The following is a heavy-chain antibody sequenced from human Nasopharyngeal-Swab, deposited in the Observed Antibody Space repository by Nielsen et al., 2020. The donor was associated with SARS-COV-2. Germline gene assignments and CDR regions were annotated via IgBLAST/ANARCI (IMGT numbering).Heavy chain of an antibody. CDR1: GFTFSSYG. CDR3: AKDMQWGTAMADAFDI. Sequence: GGSLRLSCAASGFTFSSYGMHWVRQAPGKGLEWVSLISWDGGSTYYADSVKGRFTISRDNSKNSLYLQMNSLRTEDTALYYCAKDMQWGTAMADAFDIWGQGTMVTVPS. J-gene: IGHJ3*02. CDR2: ISWDGGST. D-gene: IGHD5-18*01. V-gene: IGHV3-43*01.